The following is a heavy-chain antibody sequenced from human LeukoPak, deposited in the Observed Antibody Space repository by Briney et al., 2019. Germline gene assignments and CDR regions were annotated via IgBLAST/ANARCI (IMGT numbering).Heavy chain of an antibody. D-gene: IGHD2-15*01. J-gene: IGHJ4*02. V-gene: IGHV5-10-1*01. CDR1: GYSFGTYW. CDR3: ARHGRV. CDR2: IDPGDSNT. Sequence: GESLRISCKGSGYSFGTYWITWVRQMPGSGLQWMGTIDPGDSNTNYSPSFQGHVTMSADKSISTAYLQWSSLKASDTAMYYCARHGRVWGQGTLVTVSS.